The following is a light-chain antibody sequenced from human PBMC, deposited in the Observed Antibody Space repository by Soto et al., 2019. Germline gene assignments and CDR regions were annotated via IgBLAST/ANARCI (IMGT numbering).Light chain of an antibody. CDR2: DTS. CDR1: QSISAY. Sequence: DIQLTQSPSSLSASVGDRVTITCRASQSISAYLSWYQQKPGKAPKLLIYDTSSLQSGVPSRFSGSGSGTDFTLTISSLQPEDFATYYCQQNYRTPLTFGGGTKVDIK. J-gene: IGKJ4*01. CDR3: QQNYRTPLT. V-gene: IGKV1-39*01.